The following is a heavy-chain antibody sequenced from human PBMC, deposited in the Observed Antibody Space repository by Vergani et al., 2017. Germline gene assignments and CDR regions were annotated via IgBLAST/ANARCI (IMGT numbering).Heavy chain of an antibody. CDR3: ARDPRGKSNPSSALGDY. V-gene: IGHV3-33*01. Sequence: VQLVESGGGVVQPGRSLRLSCAASGFTFSSYGMHWVHQAPGKGLEWVAVIWYDGSNKYYADSVKGRFTISRDNSKNTLYLQMNSLRAEDTAVYYCARDPRGKSNPSSALGDYWGQGTLVTVSS. D-gene: IGHD4-11*01. CDR2: IWYDGSNK. J-gene: IGHJ4*02. CDR1: GFTFSSYG.